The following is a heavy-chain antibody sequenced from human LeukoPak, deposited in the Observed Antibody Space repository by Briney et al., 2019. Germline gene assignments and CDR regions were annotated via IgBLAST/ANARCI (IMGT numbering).Heavy chain of an antibody. D-gene: IGHD3-9*01. Sequence: SVKVSCKASGGTFSSYAISWVRQAPGQGLEWMGGIIPIFGTANYAQKFQGRVTITADESTSTAYMELSSLRSEDAAVYYCAKGGESYDILTGHTPWGQGTLVTVSS. CDR2: IIPIFGTA. CDR3: AKGGESYDILTGHTP. V-gene: IGHV1-69*13. CDR1: GGTFSSYA. J-gene: IGHJ5*02.